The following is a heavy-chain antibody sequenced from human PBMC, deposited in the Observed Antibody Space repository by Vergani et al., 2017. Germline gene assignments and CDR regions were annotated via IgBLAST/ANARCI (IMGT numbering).Heavy chain of an antibody. D-gene: IGHD6-13*01. V-gene: IGHV3-30*02. CDR2: IRYDGSNK. Sequence: QVQLVESGGGVVQPGGSLRLSCAASGFTFSSYGMHWVRQAPGKGLEWVAFIRYDGSNKYYADSVKGRFTISRDNSKNTLYLQMNSLRAEDTAVYYCAKGLGGRSWYFSVHDYYGMDVWGQGTTVTVSS. CDR1: GFTFSSYG. CDR3: AKGLGGRSWYFSVHDYYGMDV. J-gene: IGHJ6*02.